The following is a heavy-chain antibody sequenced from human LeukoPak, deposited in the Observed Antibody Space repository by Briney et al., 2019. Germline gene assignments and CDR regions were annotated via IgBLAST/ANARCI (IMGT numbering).Heavy chain of an antibody. V-gene: IGHV5-51*01. CDR2: IYPAYSDT. J-gene: IGHJ3*02. CDR3: ARRTGAQREDAFDI. CDR1: GYTFTSYD. D-gene: IGHD1-14*01. Sequence: ASVKVSCKASGYTFTSYDINWVRQMPGKGLEWIGIIYPAYSDTRYSPSFQGQVTISADQSINTAYLQWSSLKASDTAMYYCARRTGAQREDAFDIWGQGTMVTVSS.